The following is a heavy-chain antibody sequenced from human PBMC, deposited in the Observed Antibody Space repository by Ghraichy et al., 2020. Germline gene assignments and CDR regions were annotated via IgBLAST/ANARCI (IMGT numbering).Heavy chain of an antibody. J-gene: IGHJ4*02. D-gene: IGHD6-13*01. CDR3: ARGGSWPEL. CDR1: GFTFSSYW. CDR2: MNQDGSER. Sequence: GGSLIPNCAGSGFTFSSYWMSWVRQAPGKGLEWVANMNQDGSERNYADSVKGRFTISRDNAKKSLYLQMNSLRVGDTAVYYCARGGSWPELWGQGTLVTVSS. V-gene: IGHV3-7*05.